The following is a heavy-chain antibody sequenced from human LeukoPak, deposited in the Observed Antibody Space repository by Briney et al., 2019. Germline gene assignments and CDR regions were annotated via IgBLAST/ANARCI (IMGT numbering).Heavy chain of an antibody. CDR1: GFTFGRYW. J-gene: IGHJ4*02. Sequence: GGSLRLSCAASGFTFGRYWMHWVRQAPGKGLVWVSRINHDGRDTIYADAVKGRFTISRDNAKNTLYLQMTSLRAEDTALYYCARDRGWRQNDNWGQGTLVTVSS. CDR3: ARDRGWRQNDN. D-gene: IGHD5-24*01. V-gene: IGHV3-74*01. CDR2: INHDGRDT.